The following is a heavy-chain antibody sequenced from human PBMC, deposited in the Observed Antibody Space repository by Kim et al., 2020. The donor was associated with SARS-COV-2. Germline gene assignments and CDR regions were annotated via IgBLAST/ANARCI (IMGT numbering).Heavy chain of an antibody. CDR2: INPSGGST. V-gene: IGHV1-46*01. CDR1: GYTFTSYY. CDR3: ARLGVVPAATLGMDV. D-gene: IGHD2-2*01. Sequence: ASVKVSCKASGYTFTSYYMHWVRQAPGQGLEWMGIINPSGGSTSYAQKFQGRVTMTRDTSTSTVYMELSSLRSEDTAVYYCARLGVVPAATLGMDVWGQGTTVTVSS. J-gene: IGHJ6*02.